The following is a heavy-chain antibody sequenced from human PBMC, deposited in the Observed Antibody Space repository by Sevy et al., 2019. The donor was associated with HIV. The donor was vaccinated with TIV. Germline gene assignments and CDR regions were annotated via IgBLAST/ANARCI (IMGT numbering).Heavy chain of an antibody. V-gene: IGHV3-66*01. CDR2: IYSDGRT. CDR1: GLSVSDNY. CDR3: ARDRYYDASGYYYYYYGMDV. D-gene: IGHD3-22*01. Sequence: GESLKISCAASGLSVSDNYMNWVRQAPGKGLELVSVIYSDGRTYYADSVKGRCTISRDNSKNTLYLHMNNLRPEDTAVYYCARDRYYDASGYYYYYYGMDVWGQGTTVTDSS. J-gene: IGHJ6*02.